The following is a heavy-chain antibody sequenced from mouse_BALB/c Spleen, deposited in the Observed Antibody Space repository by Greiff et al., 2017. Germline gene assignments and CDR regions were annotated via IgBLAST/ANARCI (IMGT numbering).Heavy chain of an antibody. CDR2: IYPGGGYT. CDR1: GYTFTNYW. V-gene: IGHV1-63*02. D-gene: IGHD2-4*01. J-gene: IGHJ4*01. Sequence: QVQLQQSGAELVRPGTSVKISCKASGYTFTNYWLGWVKQRPGHGLEWIGDIYPGGGYTNYNEKFKGKATLTADTSSSTAYMQLSSLTSEDSAVYFCARERNYDRSDYWGQGTSVTVSS. CDR3: ARERNYDRSDY.